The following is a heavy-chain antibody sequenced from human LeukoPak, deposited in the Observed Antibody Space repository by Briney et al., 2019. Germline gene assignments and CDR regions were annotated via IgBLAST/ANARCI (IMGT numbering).Heavy chain of an antibody. V-gene: IGHV3-43*01. J-gene: IGHJ6*03. CDR3: AKAHVVYYYMEV. CDR2: ISWDGGST. D-gene: IGHD2-15*01. Sequence: GGSLRLSCTASGFTFDDYSMHWARQTPGKGLEWVSLISWDGGSTSYADSVKGRFTISRDSSKTSLYLQMNSLRTEDTALYYCAKAHVVYYYMEVWGEGTTVTVSS. CDR1: GFTFDDYS.